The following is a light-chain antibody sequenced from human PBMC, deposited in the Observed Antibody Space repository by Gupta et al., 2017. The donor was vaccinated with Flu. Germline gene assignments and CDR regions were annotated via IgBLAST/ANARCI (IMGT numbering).Light chain of an antibody. CDR1: ALPKQY. CDR3: QSADSSGTFV. J-gene: IGLJ1*01. V-gene: IGLV3-25*03. CDR2: KDS. Sequence: PVQTARITCSGDALPKQYAYWYQQKPGQAPVLVIYKDSERPSGIPERFSGSSSGTTVTLTISGVQAEDEADYYCQSADSSGTFVFGTGTKVTVL.